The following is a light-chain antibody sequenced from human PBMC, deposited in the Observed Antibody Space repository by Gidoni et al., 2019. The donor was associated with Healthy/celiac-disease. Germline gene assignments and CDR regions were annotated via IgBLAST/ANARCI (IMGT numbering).Light chain of an antibody. J-gene: IGKJ4*01. V-gene: IGKV3-11*01. CDR2: DAS. CDR3: QQRSNWPLT. Sequence: EIVLTQSPATLSLSPGERATLSCRASQSVSSYLALYQQKPGQAPRLLIYDASNRATGIPARFSGSGSGTDFTLTISSLEPEDFAVYYCQQRSNWPLTFXGXTKVXIK. CDR1: QSVSSY.